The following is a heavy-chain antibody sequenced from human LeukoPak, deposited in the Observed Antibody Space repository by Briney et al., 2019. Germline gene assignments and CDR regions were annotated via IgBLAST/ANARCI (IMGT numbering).Heavy chain of an antibody. D-gene: IGHD4-23*01. Sequence: GRSLRLSCAASGFTFSSYGMHWVRQAPGKGLEWVAVISYDGSNKYYADSVKGRFTISRDNSKNTLYLQMNSLRAEDTAVYYCAKSYGGNGGIDYWGQGTLVTVSS. V-gene: IGHV3-30*18. CDR3: AKSYGGNGGIDY. J-gene: IGHJ4*02. CDR1: GFTFSSYG. CDR2: ISYDGSNK.